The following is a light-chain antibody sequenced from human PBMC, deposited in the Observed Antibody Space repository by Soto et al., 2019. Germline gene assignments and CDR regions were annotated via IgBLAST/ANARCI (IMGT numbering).Light chain of an antibody. J-gene: IGKJ1*01. CDR1: QSVDRY. V-gene: IGKV1-5*01. CDR2: DAS. CDR3: QQYKDYTWT. Sequence: DIQMTQSPSTLSASVGDRVSITCRASQSVDRYLAWYQQKPGKAPHLLIYDASSLESGVPSRFSGSGSGTECTLTISSLQPDDFTTFYCQQYKDYTWTFGQGTKVEV.